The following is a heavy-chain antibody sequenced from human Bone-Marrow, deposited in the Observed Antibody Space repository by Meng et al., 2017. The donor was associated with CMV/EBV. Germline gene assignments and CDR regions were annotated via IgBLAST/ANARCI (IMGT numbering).Heavy chain of an antibody. V-gene: IGHV4-61*01. CDR3: ARDVGAGYYTANGMDV. Sequence: SETLSLTCTVSGGSVSSGSYYWSWIRQPPGKGLEWIGYIYYSGSTNYNPSLKSRVTISVDTSKNQFSLKLSSVTAADTAVYYCARDVGAGYYTANGMDVWGQGTTVTSYS. CDR2: IYYSGST. CDR1: GGSVSSGSYY. D-gene: IGHD3-22*01. J-gene: IGHJ6*01.